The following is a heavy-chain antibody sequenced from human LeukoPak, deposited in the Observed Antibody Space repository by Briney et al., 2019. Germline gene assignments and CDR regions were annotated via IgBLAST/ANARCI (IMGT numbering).Heavy chain of an antibody. Sequence: ASVKVSCKASGYTFTSYDINWVRQATGQGLEWMGWMNPNSGNTGYAQKFQGRVTITRNTSISTAYMELGSLRSEDTAVYYCATGGLLWFGELWGWGQGTLVTVSS. CDR2: MNPNSGNT. V-gene: IGHV1-8*03. J-gene: IGHJ4*02. CDR1: GYTFTSYD. D-gene: IGHD3-10*01. CDR3: ATGGLLWFGELWG.